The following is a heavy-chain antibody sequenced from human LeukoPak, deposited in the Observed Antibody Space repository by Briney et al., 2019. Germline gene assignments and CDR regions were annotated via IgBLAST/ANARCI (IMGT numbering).Heavy chain of an antibody. D-gene: IGHD1-26*01. J-gene: IGHJ4*02. V-gene: IGHV1-8*03. CDR1: GYTFTSYD. CDR3: ARGGIYRRGSYPVGIDY. CDR2: MNPNSGNT. Sequence: ASVKVSCKASGYTFTSYDINWVRQATGQGLGWMGWMNPNSGNTGYAQKFQGRVTITRNTSISTAYMELSSLRSEDTAVYYCARGGIYRRGSYPVGIDYWGQGTLVTVSS.